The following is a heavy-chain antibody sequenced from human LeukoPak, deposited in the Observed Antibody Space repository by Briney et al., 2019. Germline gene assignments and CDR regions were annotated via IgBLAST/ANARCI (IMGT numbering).Heavy chain of an antibody. J-gene: IGHJ3*02. CDR1: GFAFSSYS. CDR3: ARDMMAHDAFDI. Sequence: GGSLRLSCAASGFAFSSYSMNWVRQAPGKGLEWVSSISSSSSYIYYADSVKGRFTISRDNAKNSLYLQMNSLRAEDTAVYYCARDMMAHDAFDIWGQGTMVIVSS. V-gene: IGHV3-21*01. D-gene: IGHD3-16*01. CDR2: ISSSSSYI.